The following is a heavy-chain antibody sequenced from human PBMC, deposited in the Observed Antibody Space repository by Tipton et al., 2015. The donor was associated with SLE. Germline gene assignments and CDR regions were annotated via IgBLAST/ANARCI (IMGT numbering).Heavy chain of an antibody. D-gene: IGHD3-10*01. CDR1: GFTFSSYW. V-gene: IGHV3-7*03. Sequence: GSLRLSCAASGFTFSSYWMSWVRQAPGKGLEWVANIKQDGSEKYYVDSVKGRFTISRDNAKNSLYLQMNSLRAEDAAVYFCAKGGYGSGSYYKVSFDYWGQGTLVTVSS. CDR2: IKQDGSEK. CDR3: AKGGYGSGSYYKVSFDY. J-gene: IGHJ4*02.